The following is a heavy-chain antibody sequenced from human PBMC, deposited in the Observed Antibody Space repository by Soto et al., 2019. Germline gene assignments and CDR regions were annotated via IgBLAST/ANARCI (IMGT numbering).Heavy chain of an antibody. J-gene: IGHJ5*02. V-gene: IGHV4-4*02. D-gene: IGHD3-22*01. CDR3: ARDKGYYGSSGYYPTRWFDP. Sequence: ASETLSLTCAVSGGSISSSNWWSWVRQPPGKGLEWIGEIYHSGSTNYNPSLKSRVTISVDKSKNQFSLKLSSVTAADTAVYYCARDKGYYGSSGYYPTRWFDPWGQGTLVTVSS. CDR2: IYHSGST. CDR1: GGSISSSNW.